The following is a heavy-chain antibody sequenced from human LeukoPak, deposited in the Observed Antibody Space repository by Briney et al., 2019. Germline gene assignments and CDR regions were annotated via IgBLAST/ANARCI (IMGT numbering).Heavy chain of an antibody. V-gene: IGHV3-7*01. CDR3: SRSLDY. CDR1: GFPFSDYW. Sequence: PGGSLRLSCAASGFPFSDYWMDWVRQAPGKGMEWVANIKQDGSEEYYADSVKGRFTISRDNAKNSLYLQVNSLRAEDTAVYYCSRSLDYWGQGALVTVSS. J-gene: IGHJ4*02. CDR2: IKQDGSEE.